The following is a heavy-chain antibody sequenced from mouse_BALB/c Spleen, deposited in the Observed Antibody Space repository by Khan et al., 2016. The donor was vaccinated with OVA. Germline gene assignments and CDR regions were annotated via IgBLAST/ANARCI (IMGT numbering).Heavy chain of an antibody. J-gene: IGHJ2*01. Sequence: QVQLQQPGPELVRPGVSVKISCKGSGYTFTDYAMYWVKQSHAESLEWIGLISTYSGNTNYNQKFKGKATMTVDKSSTTAYMELARLTSEDSAIYYWARPAYDGYYDYWGQGTTLTVSS. D-gene: IGHD2-3*01. CDR3: ARPAYDGYYDY. CDR1: GYTFTDYA. CDR2: ISTYSGNT. V-gene: IGHV1S137*01.